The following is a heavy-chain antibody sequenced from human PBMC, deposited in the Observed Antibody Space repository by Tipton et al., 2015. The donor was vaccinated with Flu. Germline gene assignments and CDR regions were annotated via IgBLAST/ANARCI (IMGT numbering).Heavy chain of an antibody. D-gene: IGHD2-21*01. J-gene: IGHJ5*02. CDR2: IYYSGST. CDR3: ARDLLGGTYSP. CDR1: GGSVSSGSYY. V-gene: IGHV4-61*01. Sequence: TLSLTCTVSGGSVSSGSYYWSWIRQPPGKGLEWIGYIYYSGSTNYNPSLKSRVTISVDTSKNQFSLKLSSVTAADTAVYYCARDLLGGTYSPWGQGTLVTVSS.